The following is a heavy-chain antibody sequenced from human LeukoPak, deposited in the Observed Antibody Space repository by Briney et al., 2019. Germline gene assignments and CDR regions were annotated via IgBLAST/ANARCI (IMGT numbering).Heavy chain of an antibody. CDR1: GGTVISYA. CDR3: ARVAGLSSGWQKYYYYYMDV. J-gene: IGHJ6*03. D-gene: IGHD6-19*01. V-gene: IGHV1-69*05. CDR2: SIPIFGTA. Sequence: GSSGKVSCKASGGTVISYAISGVRQAPGQGLEWRGGSIPIFGTANYAQKCQGRVTSTTDESTSTAYMELSSLRSEDTAVYYCARVAGLSSGWQKYYYYYMDVWGGGTTVTVSS.